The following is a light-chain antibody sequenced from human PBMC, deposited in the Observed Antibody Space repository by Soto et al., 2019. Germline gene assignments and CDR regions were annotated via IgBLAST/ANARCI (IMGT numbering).Light chain of an antibody. V-gene: IGKV3-20*01. CDR1: HTVRNNY. Sequence: EFVLTQSPGTLSLSPGERATLSCRASHTVRNNYLAWYQQKPGQAPRLLIYDASSRATGIPDRFSGGGSGTDFTLTISRLEPEDFAVYYCQQFSSHPLTFGGGTKVDI. CDR3: QQFSSHPLT. J-gene: IGKJ4*01. CDR2: DAS.